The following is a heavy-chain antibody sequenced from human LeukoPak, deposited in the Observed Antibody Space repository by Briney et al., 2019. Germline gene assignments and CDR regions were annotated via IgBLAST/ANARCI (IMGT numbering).Heavy chain of an antibody. Sequence: EGSLRLSCLVSGFTFTNNAMSWVRQAPGKGLEWVSAMSGSSANTYYAASVKGRFTISRDSSKYTLYLQMNSLRVEDTAVYYCAKHSRNRVGTSTDWFDPWGQGTLVTVSS. CDR1: GFTFTNNA. V-gene: IGHV3-23*01. CDR3: AKHSRNRVGTSTDWFDP. D-gene: IGHD1-26*01. CDR2: MSGSSANT. J-gene: IGHJ5*02.